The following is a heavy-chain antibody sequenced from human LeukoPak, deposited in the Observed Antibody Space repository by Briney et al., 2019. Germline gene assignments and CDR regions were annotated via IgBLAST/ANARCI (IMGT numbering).Heavy chain of an antibody. CDR2: FEPEAGKT. Sequence: ASVKVSCKVSGYSLNELSMHWVRQAPGKGLEWMGGFEPEAGKTVYAEKLDGRLTVTDDTTTDTAYMQLSSLRLEDTAVYYCATDMVGYCGGVTCYSEAYWGQGSLVTVSS. V-gene: IGHV1-24*01. D-gene: IGHD2-21*01. J-gene: IGHJ4*02. CDR3: ATDMVGYCGGVTCYSEAY. CDR1: GYSLNELS.